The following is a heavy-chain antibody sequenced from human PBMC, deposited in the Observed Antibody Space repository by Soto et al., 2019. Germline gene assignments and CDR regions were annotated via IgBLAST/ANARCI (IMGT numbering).Heavy chain of an antibody. Sequence: ASVKVSCKASGYTFTSYGIHWVRQAPGQRLEWMGWINAANGDTKYSPKFQGRVTITRDTSASTAYMGLSSLRSEDTAVYYCVRWHLSATGIDWLAPWGQGTLVTVSA. CDR3: VRWHLSATGIDWLAP. J-gene: IGHJ5*02. V-gene: IGHV1-3*01. CDR1: GYTFTSYG. D-gene: IGHD6-13*01. CDR2: INAANGDT.